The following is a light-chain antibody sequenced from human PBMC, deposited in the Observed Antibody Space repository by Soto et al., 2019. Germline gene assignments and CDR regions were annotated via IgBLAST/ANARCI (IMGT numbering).Light chain of an antibody. V-gene: IGLV1-47*01. CDR3: AAWDDSLSGVV. J-gene: IGLJ2*01. CDR1: SSNIGSNY. Sequence: QAVVTQPPSASGTPGQRVTISCSGSSSNIGSNYVYWYQQLPGTAPKLFSYRNNQRPSGVPDRFSGSKSGTSASLAISGLRSEDEADYYCAAWDDSLSGVVFGGGTKLTVL. CDR2: RNN.